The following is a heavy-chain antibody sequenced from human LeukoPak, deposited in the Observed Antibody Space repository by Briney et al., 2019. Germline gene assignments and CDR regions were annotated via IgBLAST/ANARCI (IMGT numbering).Heavy chain of an antibody. CDR1: GFTFSNYA. CDR2: ISGSGGST. V-gene: IGHV3-23*01. CDR3: AKVGYSYGLPLSRYYFDY. D-gene: IGHD5-18*01. J-gene: IGHJ4*02. Sequence: GVSLRLACVGSGFTFSNYAMSWVRQAPGKGLEWVSAISGSGGSTYYADSVKGRFTISRDNSKNTLYLQMNSLRAEDTAVYYCAKVGYSYGLPLSRYYFDYWGQGTLVTVSS.